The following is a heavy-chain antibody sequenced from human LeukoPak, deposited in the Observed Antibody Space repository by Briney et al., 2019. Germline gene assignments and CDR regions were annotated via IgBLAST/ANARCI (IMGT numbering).Heavy chain of an antibody. Sequence: SETLSLTCTVSGGSISSYYWSWIRQPPGKGLEWIGYNYYSGSTNYNPSLKSRVTISVDTSKNQFSLKLSSVTAADTAVYYCARDRGYGDSWDFDLWGRGTLVTVSS. J-gene: IGHJ2*01. CDR3: ARDRGYGDSWDFDL. CDR1: GGSISSYY. CDR2: NYYSGST. V-gene: IGHV4-59*01. D-gene: IGHD4-17*01.